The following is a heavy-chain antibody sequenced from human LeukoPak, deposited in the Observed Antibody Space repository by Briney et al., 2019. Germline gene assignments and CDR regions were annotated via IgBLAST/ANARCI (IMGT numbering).Heavy chain of an antibody. V-gene: IGHV4-34*01. D-gene: IGHD3-10*01. CDR3: ASAWGRIKGVGKNTWFDP. J-gene: IGHJ5*02. CDR2: INHSGST. CDR1: GGPSSGDY. Sequence: SETLSLTCAVYGGPSSGDYWSWIRQPPGKGLEWIGEINHSGSTNYNPSLKSRVTILIDTSKNQFSLNLSSVTAADTAVYYLASAWGRIKGVGKNTWFDPWGQGTQVTVSS.